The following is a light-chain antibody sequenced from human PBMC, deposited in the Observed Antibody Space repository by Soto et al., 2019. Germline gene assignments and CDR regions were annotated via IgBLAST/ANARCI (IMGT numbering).Light chain of an antibody. CDR1: SDDVGAYNS. CDR3: CSSEPESTYV. CDR2: KGT. Sequence: QSVLAQPASVSGSPGQSITISCTGTSDDVGAYNSVSWYQQLPHKAPQVILYKGTQRPSGVSSRFSGSTSGNAASLTISRRQDEEETDYFCCSSEPESTYVFGTGTKVTV. J-gene: IGLJ1*01. V-gene: IGLV2-23*01.